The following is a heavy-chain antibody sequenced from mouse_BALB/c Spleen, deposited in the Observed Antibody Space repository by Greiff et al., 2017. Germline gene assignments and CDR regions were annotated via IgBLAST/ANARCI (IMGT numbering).Heavy chain of an antibody. CDR1: GFNFSDYY. J-gene: IGHJ3*01. CDR2: ISDGGSYT. V-gene: IGHV5-4*02. Sequence: EVKVVESGGGLVKPGGSLKLSCAASGFNFSDYYMYWVRQTPEKRLEWVATISDGGSYTYYPDSVKGRFTISRDNAKNNLYLQMSSLKSEDTAMYYCALDSSGYDWFAYWGQGTLVTVSA. CDR3: ALDSSGYDWFAY. D-gene: IGHD3-1*01.